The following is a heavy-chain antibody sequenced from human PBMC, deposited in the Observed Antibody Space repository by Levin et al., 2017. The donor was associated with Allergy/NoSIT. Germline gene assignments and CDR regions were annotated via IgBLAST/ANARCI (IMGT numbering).Heavy chain of an antibody. CDR2: IWYDGSNK. J-gene: IGHJ6*02. D-gene: IGHD6-13*01. Sequence: PGGSLRLSCAASGFTFSSYGMHWVRQAPGKGLEWVAVIWYDGSNKYYADSVKGRFTISRDNSKNTLYLQMNSLRAEDTAVYYCARDLSSSSSSWYRRLHYGMDVWGQGTTVTVSS. V-gene: IGHV3-33*01. CDR1: GFTFSSYG. CDR3: ARDLSSSSSSWYRRLHYGMDV.